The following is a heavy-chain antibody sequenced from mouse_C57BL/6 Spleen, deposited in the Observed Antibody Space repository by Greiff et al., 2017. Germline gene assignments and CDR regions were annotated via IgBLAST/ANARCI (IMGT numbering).Heavy chain of an antibody. V-gene: IGHV1-55*01. J-gene: IGHJ3*01. CDR3: ARSVYFGNCVGFAY. D-gene: IGHD2-1*01. Sequence: QVQLQQPGAELVKPGASVKMSCKASGYTFTSYWITWVKQRPGQGLEWIGDIYPGSGSTNYNEKFKSKAILTVDTSSSAAYMPLSSLTSEDSAVYYCARSVYFGNCVGFAYGGQGTLVTVSA. CDR1: GYTFTSYW. CDR2: IYPGSGST.